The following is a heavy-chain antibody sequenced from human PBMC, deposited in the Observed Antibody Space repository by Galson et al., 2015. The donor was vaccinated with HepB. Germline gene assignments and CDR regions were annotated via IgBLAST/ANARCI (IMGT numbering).Heavy chain of an antibody. CDR1: GFTFSSYA. V-gene: IGHV3-30-3*01. D-gene: IGHD2-21*02. CDR2: ISYDGSNK. CDR3: ARDGHTVVVTGLLRY. Sequence: SLRLSCAASGFTFSSYAMHWVRQAPGKGLEWVAVISYDGSNKYYADSVKGRFTISRDNSKNTLYLQMNSLRAEDTAVYYCARDGHTVVVTGLLRYWGQGTLVTVSS. J-gene: IGHJ4*02.